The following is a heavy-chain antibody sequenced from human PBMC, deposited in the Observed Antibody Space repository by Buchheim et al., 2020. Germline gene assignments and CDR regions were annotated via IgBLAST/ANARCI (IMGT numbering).Heavy chain of an antibody. CDR1: GFTFSSYG. CDR3: ARPGDTAMVYAFDY. D-gene: IGHD5-18*01. J-gene: IGHJ4*02. Sequence: QVQLVESGGGVVQPGRSLRLSCAASGFTFSSYGMHWVRQAPGKGLEWVAFIRYDGSNKYYADSVKGRFTISRDNSKNTLYLQMNSQRAEDTAVYYCARPGDTAMVYAFDYWGQGTL. CDR2: IRYDGSNK. V-gene: IGHV3-30*02.